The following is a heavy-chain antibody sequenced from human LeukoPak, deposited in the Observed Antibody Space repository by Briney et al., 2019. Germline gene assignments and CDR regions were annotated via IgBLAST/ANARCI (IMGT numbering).Heavy chain of an antibody. CDR1: GFTFSIYG. Sequence: GGSLRLSCAASGFTFSIYGMHCVPEAPGTGLEGGADIWYDGSNKYYADSVKGRFTISRDNYKNTLYLQMNSLRAKDTAVYSRARDGYYDRSGYYYPTDAFDIWGQGTMVTVSS. V-gene: IGHV3-33*01. CDR2: IWYDGSNK. D-gene: IGHD3-22*01. CDR3: ARDGYYDRSGYYYPTDAFDI. J-gene: IGHJ3*02.